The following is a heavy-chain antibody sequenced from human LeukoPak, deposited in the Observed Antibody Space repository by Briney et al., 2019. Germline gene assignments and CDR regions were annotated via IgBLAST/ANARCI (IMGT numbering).Heavy chain of an antibody. Sequence: SVKVSCKASGGTFNIYSISCVRQPPGQALECMGSIIPIFGTANYAQNFRGRVTITTDDSTSTAYMELSSLRSEDTAVYYCAKANYYDSSGHDAFDIWGQGTMVTVSS. CDR1: GGTFNIYS. D-gene: IGHD3-22*01. CDR2: IIPIFGTA. V-gene: IGHV1-69*05. J-gene: IGHJ3*02. CDR3: AKANYYDSSGHDAFDI.